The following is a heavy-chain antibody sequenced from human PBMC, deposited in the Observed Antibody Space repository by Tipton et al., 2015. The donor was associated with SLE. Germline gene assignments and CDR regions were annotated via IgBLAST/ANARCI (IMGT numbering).Heavy chain of an antibody. D-gene: IGHD2-2*01. Sequence: SLRLSCAASGFTFSSYEMNWVRQAPGKGLEWVSYISSSGGTIYYADSVKGRFTISRDNAKNSLYLQMNSLRAEDTAVYYCASSPDIVVVPAAIRDYWGQGTLVTVSS. V-gene: IGHV3-48*03. CDR2: ISSSGGTI. CDR3: ASSPDIVVVPAAIRDY. J-gene: IGHJ4*02. CDR1: GFTFSSYE.